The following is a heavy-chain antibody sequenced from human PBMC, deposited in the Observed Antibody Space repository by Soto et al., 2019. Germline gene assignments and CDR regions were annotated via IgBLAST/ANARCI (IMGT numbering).Heavy chain of an antibody. CDR3: ARSITMVRGVTG. J-gene: IGHJ4*02. CDR1: GGSISSFY. Sequence: SEAPSLTRPVSGGSISSFYLGWVRQPPGKGLEWIGYIYYSGSTNYNPSLKSRVTISVDTSKNQFSLKLSSVTAADTAVYYCARSITMVRGVTGWGQGTLVTVSS. V-gene: IGHV4-59*01. CDR2: IYYSGST. D-gene: IGHD3-10*01.